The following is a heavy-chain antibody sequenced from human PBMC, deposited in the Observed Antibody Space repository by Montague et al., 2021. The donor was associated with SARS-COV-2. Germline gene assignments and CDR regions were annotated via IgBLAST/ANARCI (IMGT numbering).Heavy chain of an antibody. D-gene: IGHD2-2*01. CDR2: IYSSGST. CDR1: GGSISGYY. J-gene: IGHJ6*02. Sequence: SETLSPTCTVSGGSISGYYWNWIRQPPGKGLEWIGYIYSSGSTNXXPSLKSRVTMSVDTSKNQLSLNLSSVMAADTAVYYCARDSLVASYYYYGVDVWGQGTTVTVAS. CDR3: ARDSLVASYYYYGVDV. V-gene: IGHV4-59*13.